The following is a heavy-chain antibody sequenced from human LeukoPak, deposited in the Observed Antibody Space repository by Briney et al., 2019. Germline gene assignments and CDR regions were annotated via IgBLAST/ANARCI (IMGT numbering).Heavy chain of an antibody. Sequence: ASVKVSCKASGYTFTSYDINWVRQATGQGLEWMGWMNPNSGNTGYAQKFQGRVTITRNTSISTAYMELSSLRSEDTAVYYCARKWFGDPPWFDPWGQGTLVTVSS. V-gene: IGHV1-8*03. CDR3: ARKWFGDPPWFDP. CDR1: GYTFTSYD. J-gene: IGHJ5*02. D-gene: IGHD3-10*01. CDR2: MNPNSGNT.